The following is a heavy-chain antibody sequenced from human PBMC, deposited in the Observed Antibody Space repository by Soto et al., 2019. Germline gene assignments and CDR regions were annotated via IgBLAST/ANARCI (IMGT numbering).Heavy chain of an antibody. J-gene: IGHJ5*02. CDR2: ISGSGGST. D-gene: IGHD6-6*01. Sequence: GGSLRLSCAASGFTFSSYAMSWVHQAPGKGLEWVSAISGSGGSTYYADSVKGRFTISRDNSKNTLYLQMNSLRAEDTAVYYCAKDLESIAARRVPYNWFDPWGQGTLVTVSS. CDR1: GFTFSSYA. CDR3: AKDLESIAARRVPYNWFDP. V-gene: IGHV3-23*01.